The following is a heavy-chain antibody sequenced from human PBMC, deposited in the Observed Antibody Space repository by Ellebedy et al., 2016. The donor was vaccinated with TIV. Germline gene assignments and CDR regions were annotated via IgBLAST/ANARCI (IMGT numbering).Heavy chain of an antibody. CDR1: GGTFSSYA. CDR3: ARGPQILTGYHAVYYYYYGMDV. J-gene: IGHJ6*02. CDR2: IIPIFGTA. V-gene: IGHV1-69*13. D-gene: IGHD3-9*01. Sequence: AASVKVSCKASGGTFSSYAISWVRQAPGQGLEWMGGIIPIFGTANYAQKFQGRVTITADESTSTAYMELSSLRSEDTAVYYCARGPQILTGYHAVYYYYYGMDVWGQGTTVTVSS.